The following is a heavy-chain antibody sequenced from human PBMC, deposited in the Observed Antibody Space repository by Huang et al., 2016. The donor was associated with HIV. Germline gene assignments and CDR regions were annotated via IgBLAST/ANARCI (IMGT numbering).Heavy chain of an antibody. V-gene: IGHV3-48*01. CDR1: GFTFNGHS. CDR3: ARDNRVSIFGAIMGYYFDY. J-gene: IGHJ4*02. Sequence: EVQLVESGGGLMQPGGSLRLSCAASGFTFNGHSMHWVRQAPGKGLEWMSYIGRRMSNIYYADSVKGRFTSSRDNAKNSLYLQMNSLRAEDTAVYYCARDNRVSIFGAIMGYYFDYWGQGTLVTISS. D-gene: IGHD3-3*01. CDR2: IGRRMSNI.